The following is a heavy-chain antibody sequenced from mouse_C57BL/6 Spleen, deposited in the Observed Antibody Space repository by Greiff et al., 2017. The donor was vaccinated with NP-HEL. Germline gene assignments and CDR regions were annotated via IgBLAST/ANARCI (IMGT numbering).Heavy chain of an antibody. Sequence: VQLKESGPGLVAPSQSLSITCTVSGFSLTSYGVHWVRQPPGKGLEWLVVIWSDGSTTYNSALKSRLSISKDNSKSQVFLKMNSLQTDDTAMYYCARHEEYDYDDGSWFAYWGQGTLVTVSA. J-gene: IGHJ3*01. D-gene: IGHD2-4*01. CDR2: IWSDGST. CDR3: ARHEEYDYDDGSWFAY. CDR1: GFSLTSYG. V-gene: IGHV2-6-1*01.